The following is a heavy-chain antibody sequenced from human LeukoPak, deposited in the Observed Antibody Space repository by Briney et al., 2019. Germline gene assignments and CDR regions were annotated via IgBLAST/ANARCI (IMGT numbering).Heavy chain of an antibody. D-gene: IGHD4-11*01. CDR3: ARQIATVTTFFPVRWFDP. Sequence: GGSLRLSCAASGFTFSSYEMNWVRQAPGKGLEWVSYISSSGSTIYYADPVKGRFTISRDDAKNSLYLQMNSLRAEDTAVYYCARQIATVTTFFPVRWFDPWGQGTLVTVSS. J-gene: IGHJ5*02. CDR1: GFTFSSYE. CDR2: ISSSGSTI. V-gene: IGHV3-48*03.